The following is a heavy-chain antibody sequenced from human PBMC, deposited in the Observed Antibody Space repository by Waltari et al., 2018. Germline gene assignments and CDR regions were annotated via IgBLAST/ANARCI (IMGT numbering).Heavy chain of an antibody. CDR3: ARGGAWDFWSGQYDAFDI. CDR2: INAGNVNT. J-gene: IGHJ3*02. V-gene: IGHV1-3*03. CDR1: GYTFTSYA. D-gene: IGHD3-3*01. Sequence: QVQLVQSGAEVKKPGASVKVSCKDSGYTFTSYAMPWVRQAPGQRLEWMGWINAGNVNTKYSQEFQGRVTITRDTSASTAYMELSSLRSEDMAVYYCARGGAWDFWSGQYDAFDIWGQGTMVTVSS.